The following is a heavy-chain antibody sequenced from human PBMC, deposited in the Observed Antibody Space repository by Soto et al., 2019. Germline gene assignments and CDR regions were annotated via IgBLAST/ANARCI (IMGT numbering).Heavy chain of an antibody. D-gene: IGHD3-10*01. J-gene: IGHJ3*02. CDR3: ARRYGSGFDI. V-gene: IGHV4-59*08. CDR1: GGSISSYY. CDR2: IYYSGST. Sequence: QVQLQESGPGLVKPSETLSLTCTVSGGSISSYYWSWIRQPPGKGLEWIGYIYYSGSTNYNPSLKSRVTISVDTSKNQFSLKLSSVTAADTAVYYCARRYGSGFDIWGQWTMVTVSS.